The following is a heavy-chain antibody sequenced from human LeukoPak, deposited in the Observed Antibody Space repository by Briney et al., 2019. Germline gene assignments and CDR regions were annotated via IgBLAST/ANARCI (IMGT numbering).Heavy chain of an antibody. J-gene: IGHJ6*03. CDR1: GLTFSRYT. V-gene: IGHV3-30*04. CDR2: VSYDGSDT. Sequence: GGSLRLSCVVSGLTFSRYTMCWVRQTPGRGLEWVACVSYDGSDTYYADSVKGRFTGSRDNSKNMVYLQLNSLRAEDTALYYCAGQPGTYYYYYMDVWGKGTTVTVSS. CDR3: AGQPGTYYYYYMDV. D-gene: IGHD6-13*01.